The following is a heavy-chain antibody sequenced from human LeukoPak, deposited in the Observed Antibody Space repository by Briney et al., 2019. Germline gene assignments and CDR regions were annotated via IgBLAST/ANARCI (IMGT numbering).Heavy chain of an antibody. D-gene: IGHD2-15*01. CDR2: IYYSGST. Sequence: SETLSLTCTVSGGSISSHYYWIWIRQPPGKGLEWIGSIYYSGSTYYNPSLKSRVTISVDTSKNQFSLKLSSLTAADTAVYYCAAKDCSGGSCLTGGWFDPWGQGTLVTVSS. V-gene: IGHV4-39*01. CDR3: AAKDCSGGSCLTGGWFDP. J-gene: IGHJ5*02. CDR1: GGSISSHYY.